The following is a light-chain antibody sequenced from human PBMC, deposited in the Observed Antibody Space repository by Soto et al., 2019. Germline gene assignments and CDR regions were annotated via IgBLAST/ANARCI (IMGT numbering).Light chain of an antibody. V-gene: IGKV1-39*01. CDR2: ESS. CDR3: QHFKSSPIT. Sequence: DIQLTQSPSSLSASVGDRVTITCRASQSISSSLAWYQQKPGKAPKLLIYESSSLQSGVPSRFSGSGSGTDFTLTISSLLPEDFATYYCQHFKSSPITFGQGTRLDIK. CDR1: QSISSS. J-gene: IGKJ5*01.